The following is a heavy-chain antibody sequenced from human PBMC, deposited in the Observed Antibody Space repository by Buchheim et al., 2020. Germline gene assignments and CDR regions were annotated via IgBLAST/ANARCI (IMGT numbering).Heavy chain of an antibody. CDR1: GFTFSSYG. CDR2: ISYDGSDR. CDR3: AKDSLGILAIDY. J-gene: IGHJ4*02. Sequence: QVQLVESGGGVVQPGRSLRLSCAASGFTFSSYGIHWVRQAPGKGLEWVAVISYDGSDRYYADSVKGRSTISRDNSKNTLYLQMNSLRAEDTAVYYCAKDSLGILAIDYWGQGTL. D-gene: IGHD7-27*01. V-gene: IGHV3-30*18.